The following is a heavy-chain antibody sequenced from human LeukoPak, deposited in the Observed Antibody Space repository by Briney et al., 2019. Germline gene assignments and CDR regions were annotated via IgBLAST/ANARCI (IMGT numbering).Heavy chain of an antibody. CDR3: ARHSLIRYDNWFDP. CDR1: GYSISSGYY. CDR2: IYHSGST. D-gene: IGHD3-9*01. J-gene: IGHJ5*02. V-gene: IGHV4-38-2*01. Sequence: PSETLSLTCAVSGYSISSGYYCGWIRQPPGKGLEWIGSIYHSGSTYYNPSLKSRVTISVDTSKNQFSLKLSSVTAADTAVYYCARHSLIRYDNWFDPWGQGTLVTVSS.